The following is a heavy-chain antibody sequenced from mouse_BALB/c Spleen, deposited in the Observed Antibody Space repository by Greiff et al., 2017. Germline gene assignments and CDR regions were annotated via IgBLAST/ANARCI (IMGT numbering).Heavy chain of an antibody. V-gene: IGHV1S81*02. CDR3: TREGY. Sequence: QVHVKQSGAELVKPGASVKLSCKASGYTFTSYYMYWVKQRPGQGLEWIGEINPSNGGTNFNEKFKSKATLTVDKSSSTAYMQLSSLTSEDSAVYYCTREGYWGQGTTLTVSS. CDR2: INPSNGGT. J-gene: IGHJ2*01. CDR1: GYTFTSYY.